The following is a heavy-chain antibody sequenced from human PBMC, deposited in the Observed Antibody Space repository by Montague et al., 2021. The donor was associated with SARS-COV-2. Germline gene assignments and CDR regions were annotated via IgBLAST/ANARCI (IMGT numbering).Heavy chain of an antibody. V-gene: IGHV3-30*18. Sequence: SLRLSCAASGFTFSSYGMHWVRQAPGKGLEWVAAISSDGGNKYYADSVKGRFTISRDNSKNTLYLQMNSLRAEDTALYYCAKDFMSLMVCAMVYYYCGMDVWGQGTTVTVSS. CDR1: GFTFSSYG. CDR3: AKDFMSLMVCAMVYYYCGMDV. J-gene: IGHJ6*02. CDR2: ISSDGGNK. D-gene: IGHD2-8*02.